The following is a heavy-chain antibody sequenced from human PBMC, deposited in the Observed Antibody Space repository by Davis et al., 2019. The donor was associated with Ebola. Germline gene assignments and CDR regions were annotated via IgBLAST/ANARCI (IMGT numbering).Heavy chain of an antibody. D-gene: IGHD2-21*02. CDR2: ISTYNGNT. Sequence: SVPDSRLASVYTFIRYGISSLRQPPRHGLEWMGWISTYNGNTNFAQKLQGRVTMPTDTPTSTAYMELRSLRSDDTAVYYCARGGGVVMTAMADYGGQGTRVTVSS. CDR3: ARGGGVVMTAMADY. J-gene: IGHJ4*02. CDR1: VYTFIRYG. V-gene: IGHV1-18*04.